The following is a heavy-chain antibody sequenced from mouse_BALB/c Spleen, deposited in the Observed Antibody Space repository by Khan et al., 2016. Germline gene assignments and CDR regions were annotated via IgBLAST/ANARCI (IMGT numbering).Heavy chain of an antibody. Sequence: VQLKESGAELVKPGASVKLSCTASGFNIKDTYMHWVKQRPEQGLEWIGRIDPANGNTKYDPKFQGKATITADTSSNTAYLQLSSLTSEDTAVYYCEGGNSMDYWGQGTSVTVSS. CDR1: GFNIKDTY. CDR3: EGGNSMDY. D-gene: IGHD2-1*01. V-gene: IGHV14-3*02. CDR2: IDPANGNT. J-gene: IGHJ4*01.